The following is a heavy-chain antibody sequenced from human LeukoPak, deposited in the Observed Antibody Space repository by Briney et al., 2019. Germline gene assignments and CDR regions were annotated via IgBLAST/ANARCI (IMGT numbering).Heavy chain of an antibody. CDR1: GFTFSSAW. CDR2: INSDGSST. J-gene: IGHJ6*04. Sequence: GGSLRLSCAASGFTFSSAWMHWVRQTPGKGLVWVSRINSDGSSTNYADSVKGRFTISRDNSKNTLYLQMNSLRAEDTAVHYCAKNLWFGELYNGMDVWGKGTTVTVSS. D-gene: IGHD3-10*01. V-gene: IGHV3-74*01. CDR3: AKNLWFGELYNGMDV.